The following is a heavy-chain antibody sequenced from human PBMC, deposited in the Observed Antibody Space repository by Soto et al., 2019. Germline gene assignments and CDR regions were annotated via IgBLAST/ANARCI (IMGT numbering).Heavy chain of an antibody. CDR1: GFSFTTYG. J-gene: IGHJ4*02. D-gene: IGHD2-21*01. Sequence: QVQLVESGGGVVQPGRSLRLSCAASGFSFTTYGMHWVRQAPGEGLEWVAVIWYDGSNKYYADSVKGRFTISRDTSKNTLYRQMNSLRAEDRAVYYCAKDRGGGAVVPDYWGQGTLVTVSS. V-gene: IGHV3-33*06. CDR3: AKDRGGGAVVPDY. CDR2: IWYDGSNK.